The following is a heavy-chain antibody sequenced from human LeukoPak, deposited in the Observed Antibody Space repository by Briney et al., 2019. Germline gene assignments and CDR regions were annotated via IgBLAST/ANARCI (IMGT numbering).Heavy chain of an antibody. CDR1: GGTFSSCA. D-gene: IGHD1-26*01. CDR3: ARDRGEGSYYKG. J-gene: IGHJ4*02. Sequence: ASVKVSCKASGGTFSSCAISWVRQAPGQGLEWMGRIIPILGIANYAQKFQGRVTITADKSTSTAYMELSSLRSEDTAVYYCARDRGEGSYYKGWGRGTLVTVSS. V-gene: IGHV1-69*04. CDR2: IIPILGIA.